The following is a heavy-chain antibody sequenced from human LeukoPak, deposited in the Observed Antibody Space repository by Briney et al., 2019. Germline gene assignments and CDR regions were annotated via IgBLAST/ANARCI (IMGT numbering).Heavy chain of an antibody. CDR1: GFTFSSAW. D-gene: IGHD4-17*01. J-gene: IGHJ3*02. Sequence: GGSLRLSCAASGFTFSSAWMSWVRQAPGKGLEWVGRIKSKTDGGTTDYAAPVKGRFTISRDDSKNTLYLQMNSLKTEDTAVYYCTTDYGDYNAFDIWGQGTMVTVSS. CDR3: TTDYGDYNAFDI. CDR2: IKSKTDGGTT. V-gene: IGHV3-15*01.